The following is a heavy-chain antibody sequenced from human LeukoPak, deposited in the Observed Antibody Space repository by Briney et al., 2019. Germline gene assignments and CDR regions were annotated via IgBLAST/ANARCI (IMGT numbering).Heavy chain of an antibody. D-gene: IGHD3-22*01. J-gene: IGHJ4*03. V-gene: IGHV3-48*03. CDR2: ISSSGSTI. Sequence: GGSLRLSGAASGFTFSSYEMNWVRQAPGKGLVWVSYISSSGSTIYYADSVKGRFTISRDNAKNSLYLQMNSLRAEDTAAVYCATKRVPHYYDSSGLFDYWGQGTLVTVSS. CDR1: GFTFSSYE. CDR3: ATKRVPHYYDSSGLFDY.